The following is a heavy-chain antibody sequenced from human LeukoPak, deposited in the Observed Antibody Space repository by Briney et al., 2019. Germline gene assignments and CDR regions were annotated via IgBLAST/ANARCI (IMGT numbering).Heavy chain of an antibody. CDR3: ARDYDNSGYYVNLFEY. Sequence: PGGSLTLSCAASGFTFSSCSMYWVRQGPGKGLEWVSYGSSSGSAIYYADSVKGRCTISRVNAKNSLFLQMNSSGDDVTPVYYCARDYDNSGYYVNLFEYWGQGTLVTVSS. V-gene: IGHV3-48*02. CDR1: GFTFSSCS. D-gene: IGHD3-22*01. CDR2: GSSSGSAI. J-gene: IGHJ4*02.